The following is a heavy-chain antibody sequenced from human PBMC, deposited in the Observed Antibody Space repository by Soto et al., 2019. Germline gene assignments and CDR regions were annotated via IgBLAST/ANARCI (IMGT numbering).Heavy chain of an antibody. J-gene: IGHJ6*03. CDR2: IYYSGST. CDR3: ARGITMVRGVIMRNYYYYYYMDV. CDR1: GGSISSYY. V-gene: IGHV4-59*01. D-gene: IGHD3-10*01. Sequence: SETLSRTCTVCGGSISSYYWSWIRQTPGKGLEWIGYIYYSGSTNYNPSLKSRVTISVDTSKNQFSLKLSSVTTADTAVYYCARGITMVRGVIMRNYYYYYYMDVWGKGTTVTVSS.